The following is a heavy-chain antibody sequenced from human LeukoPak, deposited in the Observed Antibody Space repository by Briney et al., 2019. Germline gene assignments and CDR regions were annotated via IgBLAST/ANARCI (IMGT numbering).Heavy chain of an antibody. D-gene: IGHD3-9*01. CDR1: GGSFSGYY. V-gene: IGHV4-34*01. J-gene: IGHJ3*02. Sequence: SETLSLTCAVYGGSFSGYYWSWIRQPPGKGLEWIGEINHSGSTNYNPSLKSRVTISVDTSKNQFSLKLSSVTAADTAVYYCARFPIRYFDWPDAFDIWGQGTMVTVSS. CDR2: INHSGST. CDR3: ARFPIRYFDWPDAFDI.